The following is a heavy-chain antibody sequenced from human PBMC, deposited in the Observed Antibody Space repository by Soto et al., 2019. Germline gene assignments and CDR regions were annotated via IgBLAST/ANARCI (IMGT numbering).Heavy chain of an antibody. CDR2: VSAYNGDT. CDR3: ARDLLTTVTHRDFDY. Sequence: QVQMVQSESEVKEPGASVKVSCETSGYSFTTHGISWVRQAPGQGLEWMGWVSAYNGDTNYAPGLHDRVTMTTDTSARTAYMELRSLTSDDTAVYYCARDLLTTVTHRDFDYWGQGTLVTVSS. V-gene: IGHV1-18*01. D-gene: IGHD4-17*01. J-gene: IGHJ4*02. CDR1: GYSFTTHG.